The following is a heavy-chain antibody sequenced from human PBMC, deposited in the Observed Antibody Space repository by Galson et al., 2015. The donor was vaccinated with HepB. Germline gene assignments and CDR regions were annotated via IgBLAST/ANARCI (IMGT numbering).Heavy chain of an antibody. CDR2: IYYSGST. Sequence: LSLTCTVSGGSISSGDYYWSWIRQPPGKGLEWIGYIYYSGSTYYNPSLKSRVTISVDTSKNQFSLKLSSVTAADTAVYYCAREYQLLFRDWFDPWGQGTLVTVSS. J-gene: IGHJ5*02. CDR1: GGSISSGDYY. D-gene: IGHD2-2*01. V-gene: IGHV4-30-4*01. CDR3: AREYQLLFRDWFDP.